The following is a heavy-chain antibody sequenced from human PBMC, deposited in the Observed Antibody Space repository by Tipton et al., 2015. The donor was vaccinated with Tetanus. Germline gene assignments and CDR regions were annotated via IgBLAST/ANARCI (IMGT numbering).Heavy chain of an antibody. Sequence: QSGPEVKKPGASVKVSCKAYGYTVTGFFMHWVRQAPGQGLEWIGWITPNNGDTKSAHRFQDRVAMTADRSTYTVFLEMNGLRQDDTTVYFCARGSLRKGFLELHFDYWGQGALVTVSS. CDR1: GYTVTGFF. V-gene: IGHV1-2*02. CDR2: ITPNNGDT. CDR3: ARGSLRKGFLELHFDY. J-gene: IGHJ4*02. D-gene: IGHD3-3*01.